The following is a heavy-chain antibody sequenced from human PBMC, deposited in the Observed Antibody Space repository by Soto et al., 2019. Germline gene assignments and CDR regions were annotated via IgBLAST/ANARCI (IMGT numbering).Heavy chain of an antibody. CDR3: AREELIPNCSGGSCYRPPTDY. CDR1: GYTFTGYY. Sequence: GASVKVSCKASGYTFTGYYMHWVRQAPGQGLEWMGWINPNSGGTNYAQKFQGRVTMTRDTSISTAYMELSRLRSDDTAVYYCAREELIPNCSGGSCYRPPTDYWGQGTLVTVSS. V-gene: IGHV1-2*02. J-gene: IGHJ4*02. CDR2: INPNSGGT. D-gene: IGHD2-15*01.